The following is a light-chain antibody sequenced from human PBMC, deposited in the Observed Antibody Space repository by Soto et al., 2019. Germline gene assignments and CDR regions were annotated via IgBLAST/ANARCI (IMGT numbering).Light chain of an antibody. J-gene: IGLJ3*02. V-gene: IGLV2-8*01. CDR2: EVR. CDR1: SSDVGGYNY. CDR3: TSYTSTRTWV. Sequence: QSVLTQPPSASGSPGQSVTISCTGTSSDVGGYNYVSWYQQHPGKAPKLIIYEVRGRPSGVPDRFSGSKSGNTASLTVSGLQAEDEADYYCTSYTSTRTWVFGGGTKLTVL.